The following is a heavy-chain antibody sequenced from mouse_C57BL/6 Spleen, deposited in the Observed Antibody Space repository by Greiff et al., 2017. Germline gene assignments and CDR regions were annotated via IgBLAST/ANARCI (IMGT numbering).Heavy chain of an antibody. Sequence: QVQLQQSGAELVRPGASVTLSCKASGYTFTDYEMHWVKQTPVHGLEWLGAIDPETGGTAYNQKFKGKAILTADKSSSTAYMELRSLTSEDSAVYYCTRGEWFAYWGQGTLVTVSA. CDR3: TRGEWFAY. CDR2: IDPETGGT. J-gene: IGHJ3*01. V-gene: IGHV1-15*01. CDR1: GYTFTDYE.